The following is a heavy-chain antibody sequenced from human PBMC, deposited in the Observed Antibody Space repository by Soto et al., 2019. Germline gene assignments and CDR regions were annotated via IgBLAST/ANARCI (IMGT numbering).Heavy chain of an antibody. J-gene: IGHJ6*02. CDR1: GYTFPNYW. Sequence: GESLKISCNGSGYTFPNYWIGWVRPMPGKGLEWMGIIYPGDSDARYSPSFQGQVTFSVDTSINTAFLKWSSLKASDTAMYYCARRGTNYGMDVWGQGTTVTVSS. V-gene: IGHV5-51*01. CDR3: ARRGTNYGMDV. CDR2: IYPGDSDA. D-gene: IGHD3-16*01.